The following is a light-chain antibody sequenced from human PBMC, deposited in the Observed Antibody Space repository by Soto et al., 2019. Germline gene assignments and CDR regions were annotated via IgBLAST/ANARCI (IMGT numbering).Light chain of an antibody. CDR1: QSVTRSF. CDR2: GAS. V-gene: IGKV3-20*01. Sequence: EIVLTQSPGTLSLSPGERVTLSCRASQSVTRSFLAWYQQKPGQAPRLLIYGASSRATGIPDRFSGSGSGTDFTLTISRLEPADFSVYSCHQYGSSPQAFGPGTKVDIK. J-gene: IGKJ3*01. CDR3: HQYGSSPQA.